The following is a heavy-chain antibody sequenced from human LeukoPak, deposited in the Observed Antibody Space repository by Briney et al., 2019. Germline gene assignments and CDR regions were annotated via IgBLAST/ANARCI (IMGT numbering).Heavy chain of an antibody. CDR1: GFTFSSYA. J-gene: IGHJ6*02. V-gene: IGHV3-30*04. CDR2: ISYDGSNK. CDR3: ARGYCSSTSCQYYYFYGMDV. Sequence: GSLRLSCAASGFTFSSYAMHWVRQAPGKGLEWVAVISYDGSNKYYADSVKGRFTISRDNSKNTLYLQMNSLRAEDTAVYYCARGYCSSTSCQYYYFYGMDVWGQGTTVTVSS. D-gene: IGHD2-2*01.